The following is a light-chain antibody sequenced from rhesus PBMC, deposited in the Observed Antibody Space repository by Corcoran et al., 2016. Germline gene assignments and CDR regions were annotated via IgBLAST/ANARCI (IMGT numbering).Light chain of an antibody. CDR1: NSDIGGYNF. CDR3: CSYTTSSTFN. J-gene: IGLJ1*01. CDR2: GVS. V-gene: IGLV2S7*01. Sequence: QSAPPQPPSVSGSPGQSVTISCTGTNSDIGGYNFVSWYQQHPGKAPKLMIYGVSNRPSGVSDRFSGSKSGNTASLTISGLQAEDEADYYCCSYTTSSTFNFGAGTRLTVL.